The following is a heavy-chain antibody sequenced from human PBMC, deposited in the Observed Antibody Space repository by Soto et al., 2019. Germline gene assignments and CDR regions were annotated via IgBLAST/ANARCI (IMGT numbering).Heavy chain of an antibody. CDR3: AREDSIIIPAVSDF. CDR1: GFAFNNYG. CDR2: ISKSDYT. J-gene: IGHJ4*02. D-gene: IGHD2-2*01. V-gene: IGHV3-21*01. Sequence: PGGSLRLSCTVSGFAFNNYGINWVRQAPGKGLEWVSSISKSDYTYYSDSVKGRFAISRDNARSSVSPQMNTLRVEDTAVYYCAREDSIIIPAVSDFWGQGTLVTV.